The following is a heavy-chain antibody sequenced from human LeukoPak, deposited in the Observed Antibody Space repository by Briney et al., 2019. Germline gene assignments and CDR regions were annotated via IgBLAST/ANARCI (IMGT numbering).Heavy chain of an antibody. CDR3: ANDGGKISY. CDR2: IWYDGSNK. CDR1: EFTFSSYG. Sequence: PGRSLRLSCAASEFTFSSYGMHWVRQAPGKGLEWVAVIWYDGSNKHYADSVKGRFTISRDNSKNTLYLQMNSLRAEDTAVYYCANDGGKISYWGQGTLVTVSS. D-gene: IGHD2-15*01. J-gene: IGHJ4*02. V-gene: IGHV3-33*06.